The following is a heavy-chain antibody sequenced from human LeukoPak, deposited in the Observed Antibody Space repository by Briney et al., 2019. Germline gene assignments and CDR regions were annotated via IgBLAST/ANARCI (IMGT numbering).Heavy chain of an antibody. V-gene: IGHV4-31*03. CDR1: GGSISSGGYY. Sequence: PSETLSLTCTVSGGSISSGGYYWSWIRQHPGKGLEWIGYIYYSGSTYYNPSLKSRVTISVDTSKNQFSLKLSSVTAADTAVYYCARATGSTGTYTLHYWGQGAPVTVSS. J-gene: IGHJ4*02. CDR2: IYYSGST. CDR3: ARATGSTGTYTLHY. D-gene: IGHD1-1*01.